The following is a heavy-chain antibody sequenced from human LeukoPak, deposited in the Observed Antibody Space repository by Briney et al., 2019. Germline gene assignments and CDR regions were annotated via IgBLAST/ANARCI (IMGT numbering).Heavy chain of an antibody. CDR2: IKPDGSEK. CDR1: GLTFSSHW. J-gene: IGHJ4*02. V-gene: IGHV3-7*01. Sequence: GGSLRLSCAASGLTFSSHWMSWLRQAPGKGLEWVANIKPDGSEKYFVDSVKGRFTVSRDNAKNSLYLQMTSLRVEDTAVYYCARYLGSTSNPPFDYWGQGTLVTVSS. CDR3: ARYLGSTSNPPFDY. D-gene: IGHD6-13*01.